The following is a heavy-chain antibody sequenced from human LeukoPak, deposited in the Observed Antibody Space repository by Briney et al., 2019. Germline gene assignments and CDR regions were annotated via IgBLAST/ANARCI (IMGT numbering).Heavy chain of an antibody. CDR1: GGTFSSYA. CDR2: IIPIFGTA. V-gene: IGHV1-69*01. J-gene: IGHJ4*02. Sequence: VASVKVSCKASGGTFSSYAISWVRQAPGQGLEWMGGIIPIFGTANYAQKFQGRVTITADESTSTAYMELSSLRADDTAVYYCAKDWLWFGELSVNDFWGQGTLVTVSS. D-gene: IGHD3-10*01. CDR3: AKDWLWFGELSVNDF.